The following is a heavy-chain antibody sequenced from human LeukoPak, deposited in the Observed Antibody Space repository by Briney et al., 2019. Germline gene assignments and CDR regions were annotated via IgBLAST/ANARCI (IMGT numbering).Heavy chain of an antibody. CDR2: ISYDGSNK. V-gene: IGHV3-30*03. D-gene: IGHD3-16*01. Sequence: GGSLRLSCAASGFTFSSYGMHWVRQAPGKGLEWVAVISYDGSNKYYADSVKGRFTISRDNSKNTLYLQMNSLRAEDTAVYYCAIYDPTYYFDYWGQGTLVTVSS. CDR1: GFTFSSYG. J-gene: IGHJ4*02. CDR3: AIYDPTYYFDY.